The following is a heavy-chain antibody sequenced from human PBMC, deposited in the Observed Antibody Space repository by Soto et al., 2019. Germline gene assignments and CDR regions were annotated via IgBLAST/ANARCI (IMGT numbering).Heavy chain of an antibody. V-gene: IGHV1-69*12. D-gene: IGHD6-13*01. CDR3: AMSRYSCSWYRLSY. J-gene: IGHJ4*02. CDR2: IIPILGTA. Sequence: QVQLVQSGAEVKKPGSSVKVSCKASGGTFSSYAISWVRQAPGQGLEWMGGIIPILGTANYAQKFQGRVTIPADESTSTAYMERSSLRSEDTSVYYCAMSRYSCSWYRLSYWGQGTLVIVSS. CDR1: GGTFSSYA.